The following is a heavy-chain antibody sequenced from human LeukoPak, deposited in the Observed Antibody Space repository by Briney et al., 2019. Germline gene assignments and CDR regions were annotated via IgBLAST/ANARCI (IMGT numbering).Heavy chain of an antibody. Sequence: GGSLRLSCAASGFTFSSYGMSWVRQAPGKGLEWVSAISGSGGSTYYADSVKGRFTISRDNSKNTLYLQMNSLRAEDTAVYYCAKWAVWGSYRLGLFDYWGQGTLVTVSS. V-gene: IGHV3-23*01. D-gene: IGHD3-16*02. CDR3: AKWAVWGSYRLGLFDY. CDR1: GFTFSSYG. CDR2: ISGSGGST. J-gene: IGHJ4*02.